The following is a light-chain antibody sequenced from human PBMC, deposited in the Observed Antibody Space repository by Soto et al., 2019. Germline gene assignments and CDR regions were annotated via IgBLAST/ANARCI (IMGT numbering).Light chain of an antibody. J-gene: IGLJ3*02. CDR2: SNN. CDR1: SSNIGRNY. Sequence: QAVVTQPPSASGTPGQRVTISCSGSSSNIGRNYVYWYQQLPGTAPKLLIYSNNVRPSGVPDRFSGSKSGTSASLAISGLRSEDEADYYCAAWDDSLSGLWVFGGRTRLTVL. CDR3: AAWDDSLSGLWV. V-gene: IGLV1-47*02.